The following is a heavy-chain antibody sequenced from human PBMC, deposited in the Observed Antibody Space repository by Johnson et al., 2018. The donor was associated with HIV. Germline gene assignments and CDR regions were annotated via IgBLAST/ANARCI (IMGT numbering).Heavy chain of an antibody. V-gene: IGHV3-30*19. CDR3: ARDPLSRAFDI. CDR1: GFTFSSYG. CDR2: IWYDGSNK. Sequence: QVQLVESGGGVVQPGRSLRLSCAASGFTFSSYGMHWVRQAPGKGLEWVAVIWYDGSNKYYADSVKGRFTISRDNSKNTLYLQMNSLRAEDTAVYYCARDPLSRAFDIWGQGTMVTVSS. J-gene: IGHJ3*02.